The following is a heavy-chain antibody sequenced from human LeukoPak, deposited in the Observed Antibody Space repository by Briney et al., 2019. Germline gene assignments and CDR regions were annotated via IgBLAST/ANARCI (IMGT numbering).Heavy chain of an antibody. CDR2: ISYDGSNK. Sequence: GGSLRLSCAASGFTFSSYAMHWVRQAPGKGLEWVAVISYDGSNKYYADSVKGRFTISRDNAKNSLYLQMNSLRAEDTAVYDCARGFSVVQDWFDPWGQGTLVTVSS. D-gene: IGHD4-23*01. J-gene: IGHJ5*02. V-gene: IGHV3-30*07. CDR3: ARGFSVVQDWFDP. CDR1: GFTFSSYA.